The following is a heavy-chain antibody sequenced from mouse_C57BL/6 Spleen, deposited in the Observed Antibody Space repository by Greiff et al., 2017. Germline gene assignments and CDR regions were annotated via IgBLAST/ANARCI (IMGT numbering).Heavy chain of an antibody. J-gene: IGHJ2*01. V-gene: IGHV1-50*01. CDR3: ARRGAQALDY. Sequence: QVQLQQPGAELVKPGASVKLSCKASGYTFTSYWMQWVKQRPGQGLEWIGEIAPSDSYTNYNQKFKGKATLSVDTSSSTAYMQLSSLTSEDSAVYYCARRGAQALDYWGQGTTLTVSS. CDR1: GYTFTSYW. CDR2: IAPSDSYT. D-gene: IGHD3-2*02.